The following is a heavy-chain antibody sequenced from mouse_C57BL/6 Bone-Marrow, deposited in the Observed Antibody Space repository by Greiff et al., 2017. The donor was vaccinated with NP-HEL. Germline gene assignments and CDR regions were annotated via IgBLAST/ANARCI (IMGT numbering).Heavy chain of an antibody. CDR2: ISSGGDYI. CDR1: GFTFSSYD. Sequence: EVQGVESGEGLVKPGGSLKLSCAASGFTFSSYDMSWVRQTPEKRLEWVAYISSGGDYIYYADTVKGRFTISRDNARNTLYLQMSSLKSEDTAMYYCTRGRYYSNYFDYWGQGTTLTVSS. J-gene: IGHJ2*01. D-gene: IGHD2-5*01. CDR3: TRGRYYSNYFDY. V-gene: IGHV5-9-1*02.